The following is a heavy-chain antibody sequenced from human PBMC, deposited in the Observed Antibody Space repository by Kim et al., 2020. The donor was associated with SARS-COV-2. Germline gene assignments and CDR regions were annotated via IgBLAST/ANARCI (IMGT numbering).Heavy chain of an antibody. Sequence: GGSLRLSCAASGFTFSNAWMSWVRQAPGKGLDWVGRIKSKTVGGTTDYASPVKGRFTISRYDSKNTLYLQMNSLKTADTAVYYCTTEGYSYGYTWEYGNYWGRGTLVTVSS. D-gene: IGHD5-18*01. V-gene: IGHV3-15*01. J-gene: IGHJ4*01. CDR1: GFTFSNAW. CDR2: IKSKTVGGTT. CDR3: TTEGYSYGYTWEYGNY.